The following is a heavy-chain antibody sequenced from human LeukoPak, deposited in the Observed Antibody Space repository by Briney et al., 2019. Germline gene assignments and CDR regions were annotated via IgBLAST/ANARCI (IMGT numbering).Heavy chain of an antibody. CDR1: GGSISSSSYY. D-gene: IGHD6-6*01. CDR2: IYYSGST. V-gene: IGHV4-39*07. CDR3: ARGRPPEDY. J-gene: IGHJ4*02. Sequence: KASETLSLTCTVSGGSISSSSYYWGWIRQPPGKGLEWIGSIYYSGSTYYNPPLKSRVTISVDTSKNQFSLKLSSVTAADTAVYYCARGRPPEDYWGQGTLVTVSS.